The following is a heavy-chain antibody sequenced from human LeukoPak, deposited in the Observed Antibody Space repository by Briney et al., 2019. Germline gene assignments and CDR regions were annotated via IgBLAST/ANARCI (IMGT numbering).Heavy chain of an antibody. CDR3: ATKESRFLEWLPIPRSYFDH. CDR2: IYYSGST. CDR1: GGSISSSSYY. V-gene: IGHV4-39*07. J-gene: IGHJ4*02. D-gene: IGHD3-3*01. Sequence: NPSETLSLTCTVSGGSISSSSYYWGWIRQPPGKGLEWIGSIYYSGSTYYNPSLKSRVTISVDTSKNQFSLKLSSVTAADTAVYYCATKESRFLEWLPIPRSYFDHWGQGTLVTVSS.